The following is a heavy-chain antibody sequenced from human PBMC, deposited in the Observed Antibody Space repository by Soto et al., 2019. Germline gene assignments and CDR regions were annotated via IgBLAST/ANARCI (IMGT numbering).Heavy chain of an antibody. CDR1: GFTFSTYG. Sequence: QVQLVESGGGVVQPGRSLRLSCAASGFTFSTYGTHWVRQAPGKGLEWVAVISYDGNNKYYADSVKGRFTISRDSSENTLYLQMNSLRAEDTAVYYCAKSVYNWNDGFFDYWGQGTLVTVSS. J-gene: IGHJ4*02. CDR3: AKSVYNWNDGFFDY. D-gene: IGHD1-1*01. CDR2: ISYDGNNK. V-gene: IGHV3-30*18.